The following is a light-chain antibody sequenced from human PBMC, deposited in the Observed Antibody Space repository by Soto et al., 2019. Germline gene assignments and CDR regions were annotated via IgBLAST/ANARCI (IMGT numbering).Light chain of an antibody. Sequence: DIQMTQSPSSLSASVGDRVTITCRASQSISSYLNWYQQKPGKAPELLIYAASTLQSGVPSRFTGSGSGTAFTLTISSLQPDDFATYYCQQSYSFPRTFGQGTKVEIK. CDR2: AAS. CDR3: QQSYSFPRT. V-gene: IGKV1-39*01. CDR1: QSISSY. J-gene: IGKJ1*01.